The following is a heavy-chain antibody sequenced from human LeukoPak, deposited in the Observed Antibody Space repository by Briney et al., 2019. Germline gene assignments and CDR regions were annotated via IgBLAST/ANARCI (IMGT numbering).Heavy chain of an antibody. Sequence: SETLSLTCTVSGGSISSYYWSWIRQPAGKGLEWIGRTYTSGSTNYNPSLKSRVTMSVDTSKNQFSLKLSSVTAADTAVYYCARGIAAAGTDYYYYFMDVWGKGTTVTVSS. CDR2: TYTSGST. CDR3: ARGIAAAGTDYYYYFMDV. V-gene: IGHV4-4*07. J-gene: IGHJ6*03. CDR1: GGSISSYY. D-gene: IGHD6-13*01.